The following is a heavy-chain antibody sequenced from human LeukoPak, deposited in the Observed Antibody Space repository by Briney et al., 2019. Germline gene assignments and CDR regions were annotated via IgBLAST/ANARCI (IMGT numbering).Heavy chain of an antibody. CDR3: AKMIGLELTNYGMDV. J-gene: IGHJ6*02. CDR1: GGTFSSYA. CDR2: IIPILGIA. Sequence: GASVKVSCKASGGTFSSYAISWVRQAPGQGLEWMGRIIPILGIANYAQKFQGRVTITADKSTSTAYMELSSLRAEDTAVYYCAKMIGLELTNYGMDVWGQGTTVTVSS. V-gene: IGHV1-69*04. D-gene: IGHD2-21*01.